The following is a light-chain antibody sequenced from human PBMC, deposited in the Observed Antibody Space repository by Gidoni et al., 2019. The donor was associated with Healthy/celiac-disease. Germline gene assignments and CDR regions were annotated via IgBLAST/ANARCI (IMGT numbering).Light chain of an antibody. J-gene: IGLJ2*01. CDR3: SSYTSSSTLVV. CDR2: DVS. Sequence: SALPQPASVSLSPGQSITISCTGTSSDVGGYNYVSWYQQHPGKAPKLMIYDVSNRPSGVSNRFSGSKSGNTASLTISGLQAEDEADYYCSSYTSSSTLVVFGGGTKLTVL. CDR1: SSDVGGYNY. V-gene: IGLV2-14*03.